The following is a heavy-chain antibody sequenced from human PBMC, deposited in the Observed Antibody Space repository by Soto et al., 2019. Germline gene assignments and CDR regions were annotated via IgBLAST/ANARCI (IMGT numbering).Heavy chain of an antibody. Sequence: EVQLVESGGGLVQPGGSLRLSCAASGFTFSSYSMNWVRQAPGKGPEWVSYISSSSSTIYYADSVKGRFTISRDNAKNSLYLQMNSLRDEATAVYYCARPEYSSSSYGMDVWGQGTTVTVSS. J-gene: IGHJ6*02. CDR3: ARPEYSSSSYGMDV. CDR1: GFTFSSYS. CDR2: ISSSSSTI. V-gene: IGHV3-48*02. D-gene: IGHD6-6*01.